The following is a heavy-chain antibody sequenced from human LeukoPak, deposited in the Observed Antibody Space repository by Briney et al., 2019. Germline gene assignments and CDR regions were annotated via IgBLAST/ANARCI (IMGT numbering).Heavy chain of an antibody. J-gene: IGHJ4*02. Sequence: SETLSLTCTVSGGSISSSNYYWGWIRQPPGKGLEWIGNIFYSGNTYYNPSLKSRVTISVDTSKNQSSLRLSSVTAADTAVYYCARLGGYSYGSSYYFDYWGQGTLVTVSS. CDR3: ARLGGYSYGSSYYFDY. CDR1: GGSISSSNYY. D-gene: IGHD5-18*01. V-gene: IGHV4-39*01. CDR2: IFYSGNT.